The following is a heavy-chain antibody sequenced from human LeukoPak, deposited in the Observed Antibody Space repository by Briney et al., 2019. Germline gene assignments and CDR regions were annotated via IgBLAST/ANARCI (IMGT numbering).Heavy chain of an antibody. Sequence: GGSLRLSCAASGFTVSSNYMSWVRQAPGKGLEWVSVIYSGGSTYYADSVKGRFTISRDNSKNTLYLQMNSLRAEDTAVYYCAKSEEGYSSSSSLDYWGQGTLVTVSS. D-gene: IGHD6-6*01. J-gene: IGHJ4*02. V-gene: IGHV3-53*01. CDR2: IYSGGST. CDR3: AKSEEGYSSSSSLDY. CDR1: GFTVSSNY.